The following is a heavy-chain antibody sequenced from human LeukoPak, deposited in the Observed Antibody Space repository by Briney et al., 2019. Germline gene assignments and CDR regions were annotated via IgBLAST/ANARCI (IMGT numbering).Heavy chain of an antibody. Sequence: GGSLRLSCAASGFTFDDYAMHWVRQAPGKGLGWVSGINWNSGRIGYVDSVKGRFTISRDNAKNSLYLEMNSLKPEDTALYYCVKASGYSYGFYYFDYWGQGTLVTVSS. CDR1: GFTFDDYA. D-gene: IGHD5-18*01. CDR2: INWNSGRI. J-gene: IGHJ4*02. V-gene: IGHV3-9*01. CDR3: VKASGYSYGFYYFDY.